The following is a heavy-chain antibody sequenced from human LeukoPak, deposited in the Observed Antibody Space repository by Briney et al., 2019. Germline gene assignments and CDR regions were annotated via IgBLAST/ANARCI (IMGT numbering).Heavy chain of an antibody. CDR2: INHSGST. J-gene: IGHJ6*03. CDR3: ARRSSWYGGYYYYMDV. V-gene: IGHV4-34*01. Sequence: SETLSLTCAVYGGSFSGYYWSWIRQPPGKGLEWIGEINHSGSTNYNPSLKSRVTISVDTSKNQFSLKLSSVTAADTAVYYCARRSSWYGGYYYYMDVWGKGTTVTISS. D-gene: IGHD6-13*01. CDR1: GGSFSGYY.